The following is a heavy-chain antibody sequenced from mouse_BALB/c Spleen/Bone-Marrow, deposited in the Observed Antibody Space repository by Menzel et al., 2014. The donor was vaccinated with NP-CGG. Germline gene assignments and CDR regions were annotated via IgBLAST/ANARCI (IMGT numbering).Heavy chain of an antibody. CDR1: GFTFSDYY. V-gene: IGHV5-12*02. Sequence: EVKLMESGGGLVQPGGSLKLSCATSGFTFSDYYMYWVRQTPEKSLEWVAYISHGSASTYYPDTVKGRFTISRDNAKNSMYLQMSSLKSDDTAVYYCARHLYGNYGAMDYWGQGTSVTVSS. J-gene: IGHJ4*01. D-gene: IGHD2-1*01. CDR3: ARHLYGNYGAMDY. CDR2: ISHGSAST.